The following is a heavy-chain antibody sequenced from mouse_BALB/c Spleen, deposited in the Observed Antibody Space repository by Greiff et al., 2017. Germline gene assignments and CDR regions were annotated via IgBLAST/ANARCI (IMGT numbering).Heavy chain of an antibody. J-gene: IGHJ2*01. Sequence: EVKLVESGGGLVKPGGSLKLSCAASGFTFSSYAMSWVRQTPEKRLEWVASISSGGSTYYPDSVKGRFTISRDNARNILYLQMSSLRSEDTAMYYCARVGYYGDFDYWGQGTTLTVSS. V-gene: IGHV5-6-5*01. CDR2: ISSGGST. CDR1: GFTFSSYA. CDR3: ARVGYYGDFDY. D-gene: IGHD1-1*01.